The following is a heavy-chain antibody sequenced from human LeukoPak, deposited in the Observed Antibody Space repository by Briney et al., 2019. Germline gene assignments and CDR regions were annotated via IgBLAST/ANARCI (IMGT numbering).Heavy chain of an antibody. CDR3: AKEDHYYMDV. J-gene: IGHJ6*03. V-gene: IGHV3-30*02. CDR1: GFTFSSYG. Sequence: GGSLRLSCAASGFTFSSYGMHWVRQAPGKGLEWVAVIWYGGSNKYYADSVKGRFTISGDNSKNTLYLQMNSLRAEDTAVYYCAKEDHYYMDVWGKGTTVTVSS. CDR2: IWYGGSNK.